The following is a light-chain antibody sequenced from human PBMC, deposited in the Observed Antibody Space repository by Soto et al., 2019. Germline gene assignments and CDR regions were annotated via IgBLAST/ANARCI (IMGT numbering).Light chain of an antibody. V-gene: IGLV2-8*01. J-gene: IGLJ3*02. CDR3: XSFAGSNNLV. CDR1: SSDVGGYNY. Sequence: QSVLTQPPSASGSPGQSVTISCTGTSSDVGGYNYVSWYQQHPGKAPKLMIYEVSKRPSGXPXXXSGSKSGNTASLTVSGXXAEDXXXXXCXSFAGSNNLVFGGGTKLTVL. CDR2: EVS.